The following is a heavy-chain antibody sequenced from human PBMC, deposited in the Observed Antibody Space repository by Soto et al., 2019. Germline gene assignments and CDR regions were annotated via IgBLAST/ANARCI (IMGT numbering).Heavy chain of an antibody. D-gene: IGHD6-6*01. CDR1: GFTFSSYS. J-gene: IGHJ6*02. Sequence: GGSLRLSCAASGFTFSSYSMNWVRQAPGKGLEWVSYISSSSSTIYYADSVKGRFTISRDNAKNSLYLQMNSLRDEDTAFYYCARDGSSSSHYYYGMDVWGQGTTVTVSS. CDR3: ARDGSSSSHYYYGMDV. CDR2: ISSSSSTI. V-gene: IGHV3-48*02.